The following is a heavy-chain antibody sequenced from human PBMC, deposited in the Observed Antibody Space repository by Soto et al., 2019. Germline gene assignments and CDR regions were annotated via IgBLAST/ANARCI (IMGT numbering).Heavy chain of an antibody. Sequence: PGGSLRLSSEASGFTFRNNGMHWVRQVPGKGLEWVAVISYDGNNKYYADSVKGRFTISRDNSKNTVYLQMNNLRAEDTAMYYCAKGGSGNYLTYYYYYGMDVWGQGTTVTVSS. J-gene: IGHJ6*02. CDR1: GFTFRNNG. V-gene: IGHV3-30*18. CDR3: AKGGSGNYLTYYYYYGMDV. D-gene: IGHD3-22*01. CDR2: ISYDGNNK.